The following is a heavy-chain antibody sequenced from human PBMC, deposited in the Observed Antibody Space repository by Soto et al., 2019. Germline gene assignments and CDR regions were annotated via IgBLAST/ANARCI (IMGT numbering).Heavy chain of an antibody. CDR2: IYHSGST. CDR3: ASFNSSSWFRYFQH. CDR1: SGSISSSNW. J-gene: IGHJ1*01. D-gene: IGHD6-13*01. V-gene: IGHV4-4*02. Sequence: QVQLQESGPGLVKPSGTLSLTCAVSSGSISSSNWWSWVRQPPGKGLEWIGEIYHSGSTNNNPSLKSRVTKSVDKSKNQFSLKLSSVTAADTAVYYCASFNSSSWFRYFQHWGQGTLVTVSS.